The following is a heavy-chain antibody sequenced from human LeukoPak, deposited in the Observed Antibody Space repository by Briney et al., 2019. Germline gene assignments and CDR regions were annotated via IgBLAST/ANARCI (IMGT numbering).Heavy chain of an antibody. CDR2: IYHSGST. D-gene: IGHD4-23*01. Sequence: NASETLSLTCTVSGYSISSGYYWGWIRQPPGKGLEWIGSIYHSGSTYYNPSLKSRVTISVDTSKNQFSLKLSSVTAADTAVYYCARWGDGGNSGYWGQGTLVTVSS. V-gene: IGHV4-38-2*02. J-gene: IGHJ4*02. CDR3: ARWGDGGNSGY. CDR1: GYSISSGYY.